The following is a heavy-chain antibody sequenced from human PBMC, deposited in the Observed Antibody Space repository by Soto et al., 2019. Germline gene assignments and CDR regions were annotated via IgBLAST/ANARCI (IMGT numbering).Heavy chain of an antibody. CDR3: ARDPGYDILTGYYPAAYYYYIGMDV. V-gene: IGHV1-2*04. D-gene: IGHD3-9*01. Sequence: ASVKVSCKASGYTFTGYYIHWVRQAPGQGLEWMGWINPNSGGTNYAQKFQGWVTMTRDTSISTAYMELSRLGSDDTAVYYCARDPGYDILTGYYPAAYYYYIGMDVWGQGTAVTVSS. CDR2: INPNSGGT. J-gene: IGHJ6*02. CDR1: GYTFTGYY.